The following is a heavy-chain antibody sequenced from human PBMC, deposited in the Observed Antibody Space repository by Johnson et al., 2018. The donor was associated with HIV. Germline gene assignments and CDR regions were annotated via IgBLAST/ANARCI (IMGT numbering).Heavy chain of an antibody. CDR1: GFTFSNYA. CDR2: ISSNGGST. J-gene: IGHJ3*02. Sequence: VQLVESGGGLVQPGGSLRLSCAASGFTFSNYALHWVRQAPGKGLEYVSAISSNGGSTDYANSVKGRFTISRDNSKNTLYLQMGSLRAEDMAVYYCAKDSSFSYYYSDAFDIWGQGTMVTVSS. D-gene: IGHD3-10*01. CDR3: AKDSSFSYYYSDAFDI. V-gene: IGHV3-64*01.